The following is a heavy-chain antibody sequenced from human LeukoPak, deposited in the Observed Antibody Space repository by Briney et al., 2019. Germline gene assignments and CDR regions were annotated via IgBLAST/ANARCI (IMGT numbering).Heavy chain of an antibody. CDR1: GFTFSSYG. D-gene: IGHD5-18*01. V-gene: IGHV3-30*18. CDR2: ISYDGSNK. CDR3: AKEGGDSYGYFDY. Sequence: GGSLRLSCAASGFTFSSYGTHWVRQAPGKGLERVAVISYDGSNKYYADSVKGRFTISRDNSKNTLYLRMNSLRAEDTAVYYCAKEGGDSYGYFDYWGQGTLVTVSS. J-gene: IGHJ4*02.